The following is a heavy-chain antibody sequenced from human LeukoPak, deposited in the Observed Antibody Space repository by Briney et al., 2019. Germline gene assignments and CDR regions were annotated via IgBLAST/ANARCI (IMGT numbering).Heavy chain of an antibody. CDR2: ISSSGSTV. J-gene: IGHJ4*02. D-gene: IGHD1-26*01. CDR1: GFTFSAYY. V-gene: IGHV3-11*01. Sequence: GGSLRLSCAASGFTFSAYYMSWIRQGPGKGLEGVSYISSSGSTVYYADSVKGRFTISRDNAKNSLYLQMNNLRAEDTAVYYCARDDIIVGAANWGQGTLVTVSS. CDR3: ARDDIIVGAAN.